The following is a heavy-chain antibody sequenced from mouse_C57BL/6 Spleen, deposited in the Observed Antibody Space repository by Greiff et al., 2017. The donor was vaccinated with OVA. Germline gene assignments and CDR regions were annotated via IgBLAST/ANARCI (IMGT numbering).Heavy chain of an antibody. CDR3: ARSDYGSFYYAMGD. J-gene: IGHJ4*01. Sequence: EVKLQESGPELVKPGASVKISCKASGYSFTDYNMNWVKQSNGKSLEWIGVINPNYGTTSYNQKFKGKATLTVDQSSSTAYMQLNSLTSEDSAVYYCARSDYGSFYYAMGDWGQGTSVTVSS. V-gene: IGHV1-39*01. CDR1: GYSFTDYN. D-gene: IGHD1-1*01. CDR2: INPNYGTT.